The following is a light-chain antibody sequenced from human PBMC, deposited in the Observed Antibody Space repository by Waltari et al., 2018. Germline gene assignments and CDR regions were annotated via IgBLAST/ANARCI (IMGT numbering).Light chain of an antibody. CDR1: SLSVAGYNF. CDR3: SSYAGSNNWKV. J-gene: IGLJ2*01. CDR2: EVS. V-gene: IGLV2-8*01. Sequence: QSALTQPPSASGSPGQSVPLSCTRPSLSVAGYNFVSGSQQHHGKAPKLMIYEVSKRPSGVPDRFSGSKSGNTASLTVSGLQAEDEADYYCSSYAGSNNWKVFGGGTKLTVL.